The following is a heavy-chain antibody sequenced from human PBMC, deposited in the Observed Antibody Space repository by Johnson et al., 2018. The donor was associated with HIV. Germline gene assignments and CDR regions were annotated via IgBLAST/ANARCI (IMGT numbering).Heavy chain of an antibody. CDR3: ARDSGGTRGAFEI. V-gene: IGHV3-30-3*01. CDR1: GFTFSSYA. J-gene: IGHJ3*02. D-gene: IGHD2-15*01. Sequence: QVQLVESGGGVVQPGRSLRLSCAASGFTFSSYAMHWVRQAPGKGLEWVAVISYDGSNKYYADSVKGRLTISRDNSKNTRYLQLNSLRAEDTAVDYGARDSGGTRGAFEIWGQGTMVTVSS. CDR2: ISYDGSNK.